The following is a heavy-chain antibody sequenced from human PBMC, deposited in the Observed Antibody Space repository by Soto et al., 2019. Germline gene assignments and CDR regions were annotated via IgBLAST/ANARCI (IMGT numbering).Heavy chain of an antibody. CDR2: IIPISGTA. CDR1: GGTFSSYA. Sequence: SVKVSCKASGGTFSSYAISWVRQAPGQGLEWMGGIIPISGTANYAQKFQGRVTITADESTSTAYMELSSLRSEDTAVYYCAKARSYCSTSCRAHFDYWGQGTLVTVSS. V-gene: IGHV1-69*13. D-gene: IGHD2-2*01. J-gene: IGHJ4*02. CDR3: AKARSYCSTSCRAHFDY.